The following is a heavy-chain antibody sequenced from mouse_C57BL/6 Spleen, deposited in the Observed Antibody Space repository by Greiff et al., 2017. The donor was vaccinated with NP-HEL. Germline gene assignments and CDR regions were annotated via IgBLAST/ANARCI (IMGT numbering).Heavy chain of an antibody. J-gene: IGHJ4*01. CDR1: GYTFTSYW. V-gene: IGHV1-52*01. Sequence: QVQLQQSGAELVRPGSSVKLSCKASGYTFTSYWMHWVKQRPIQGLEWIGNIDPSDSETHYNQKFKDKATLTVDKSSSTAYMQLSSLTSEDSAVYYCAREGLRGGFYAMDYWGQGTSVTVSS. CDR2: IDPSDSET. CDR3: AREGLRGGFYAMDY. D-gene: IGHD2-4*01.